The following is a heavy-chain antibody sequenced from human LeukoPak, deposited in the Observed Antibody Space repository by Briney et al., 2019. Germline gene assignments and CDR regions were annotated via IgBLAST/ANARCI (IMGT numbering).Heavy chain of an antibody. V-gene: IGHV5-51*01. Sequence: GESLKISCKGSGYSFTSYWIGWVRQMPGKSLEWMGIIYPGDSDTRYSPSFQGQVTISADKSISTAYLQWSSLKASDTAMYYCARPSKGDYAAFDIWGQGTMVTVSS. CDR3: ARPSKGDYAAFDI. CDR2: IYPGDSDT. D-gene: IGHD4-17*01. CDR1: GYSFTSYW. J-gene: IGHJ3*02.